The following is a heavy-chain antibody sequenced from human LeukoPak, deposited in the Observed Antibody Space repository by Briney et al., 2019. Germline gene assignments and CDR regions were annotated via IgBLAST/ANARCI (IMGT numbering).Heavy chain of an antibody. V-gene: IGHV1-3*03. CDR1: GYTFTNYI. D-gene: IGHD4-17*01. CDR3: AREKYGDWFDP. J-gene: IGHJ5*02. CDR2: INAGNGNT. Sequence: GASVKVSCKASGYTFTNYILYWVGQPPGQRLEWMGWINAGNGNTKYSQEFQGRVTITRDISASTAYMELSSLRSEDMAVYYCAREKYGDWFDPWGQGTLVTVSS.